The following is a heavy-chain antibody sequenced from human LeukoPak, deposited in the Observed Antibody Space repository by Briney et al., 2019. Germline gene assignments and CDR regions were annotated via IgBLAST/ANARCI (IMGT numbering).Heavy chain of an antibody. CDR1: TFTFSIYW. J-gene: IGHJ4*02. CDR2: INGDGSAS. D-gene: IGHD3-10*01. Sequence: PGGSLRLSCEASTFTFSIYWMHWVRQAPGKGLVWASYINGDGSASNYADSVKGRLTISRDNAKNTLYLQMNSLRAEDTAVYYCATGSGTYYDSWGQGTLVTVSS. V-gene: IGHV3-74*01. CDR3: ATGSGTYYDS.